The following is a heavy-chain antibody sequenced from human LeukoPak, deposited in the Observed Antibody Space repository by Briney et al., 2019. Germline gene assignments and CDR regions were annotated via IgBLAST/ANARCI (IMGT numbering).Heavy chain of an antibody. CDR1: GFTFSSYG. Sequence: PGGSLRLSCAASGFTFSSYGMHWVRQAPGKGLEWVAVIWYDGSNKYYADSVKGRFTISRDNSKNTLYLQMSSLRAEDTAVYYCAKVGGYSSSWYYFDYWGQGTLVTVSS. J-gene: IGHJ4*02. D-gene: IGHD6-13*01. CDR3: AKVGGYSSSWYYFDY. V-gene: IGHV3-30*02. CDR2: IWYDGSNK.